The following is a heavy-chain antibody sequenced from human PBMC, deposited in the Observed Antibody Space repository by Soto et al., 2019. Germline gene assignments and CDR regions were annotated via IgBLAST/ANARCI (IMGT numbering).Heavy chain of an antibody. Sequence: ASVKVSCKASGYTFTGYYMHWVRQAPGQGLEWMGWINPNSGGTNYAQKFQGWVTMTRDTSISTAYMELSRLRSDDTAVYYCARTRITSTAATFDPWGQGTLVTVSS. V-gene: IGHV1-2*04. J-gene: IGHJ5*02. D-gene: IGHD1-20*01. CDR2: INPNSGGT. CDR1: GYTFTGYY. CDR3: ARTRITSTAATFDP.